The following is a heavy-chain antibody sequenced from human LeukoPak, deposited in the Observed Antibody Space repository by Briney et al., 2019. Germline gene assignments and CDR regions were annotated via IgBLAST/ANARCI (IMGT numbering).Heavy chain of an antibody. V-gene: IGHV3-48*01. D-gene: IGHD3-10*01. CDR2: ISSSSSTI. CDR3: ARDSRKYGELLLI. Sequence: GGSLRLSCAASGFTFSSYSMNWVRQAPGKGLEWVSYISSSSSTIYYADSVKGRFTISRDNAKNSLYLQMNSLRAEDTAVYYCARDSRKYGELLLIWGQGTLVTVSS. CDR1: GFTFSSYS. J-gene: IGHJ4*02.